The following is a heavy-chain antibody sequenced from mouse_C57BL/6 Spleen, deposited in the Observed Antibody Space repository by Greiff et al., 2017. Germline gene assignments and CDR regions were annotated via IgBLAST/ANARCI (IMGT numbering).Heavy chain of an antibody. D-gene: IGHD2-10*02. CDR3: ASYGNYYAMDY. CDR1: GYSFTGYY. V-gene: IGHV1-42*01. Sequence: VQLQQSGPELVKPGASVKISCKASGYSFTGYYMNWVKQSPEKSLEWIGEINPSTGGTTYNQKVKAKATLTVDKSSSTAYMQLKSLTSEDSAVYYCASYGNYYAMDYWGQGTSVTVSS. CDR2: INPSTGGT. J-gene: IGHJ4*01.